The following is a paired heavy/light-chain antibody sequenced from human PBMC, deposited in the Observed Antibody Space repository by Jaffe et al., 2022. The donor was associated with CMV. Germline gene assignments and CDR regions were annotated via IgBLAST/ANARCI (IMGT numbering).Light chain of an antibody. CDR2: AAS. CDR3: QQANSFPGT. CDR1: QGISSW. J-gene: IGKJ3*01. Sequence: DIQMTQSPSSVSASVGDRVTITCRASQGISSWLAWYQQKPGKAPKLLIYAASSLQSGVPSRFSGSGSGTDFTLTISSLQPEDFATYYCQQANSFPGTFGPGTKVDIK. V-gene: IGKV1-12*01.
Heavy chain of an antibody. D-gene: IGHD3-10*01. CDR2: ISAYNGNT. CDR3: ARDLNTLLWFGEGSNWFDP. V-gene: IGHV1-18*04. J-gene: IGHJ5*02. Sequence: QVQLVQSGAEVKKPGASVKVSCKASGYTFTSYGISWVRQAPGQGLEWMGWISAYNGNTNYAQKLQGRVTMTTDTSTSTAYMELRSLRSDDTAVYYCARDLNTLLWFGEGSNWFDPWGQGTLVTVSS. CDR1: GYTFTSYG.